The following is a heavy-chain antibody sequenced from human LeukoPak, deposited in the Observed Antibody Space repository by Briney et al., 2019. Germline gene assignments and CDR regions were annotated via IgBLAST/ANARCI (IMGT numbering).Heavy chain of an antibody. D-gene: IGHD2-15*01. CDR3: ARGRVAYSAYYFDY. J-gene: IGHJ4*02. CDR1: GDSITNYF. Sequence: PSETLSLTCTASGDSITNYFWSWIRQPPGKGLEWIGYIYYTGNTNYKPSLKSRVTMSVDTSTNQFSLRLRSVTAADTAVYYCARGRVAYSAYYFDYWGRGTLVTVSS. CDR2: IYYTGNT. V-gene: IGHV4-59*01.